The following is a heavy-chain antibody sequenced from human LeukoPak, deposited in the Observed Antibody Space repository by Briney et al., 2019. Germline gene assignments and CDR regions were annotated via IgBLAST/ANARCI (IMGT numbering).Heavy chain of an antibody. CDR2: INHSGST. CDR3: ARAPERWYSYGSYTYYYMDV. D-gene: IGHD5-18*01. J-gene: IGHJ6*03. V-gene: IGHV4-34*01. CDR1: GGSFSGYY. Sequence: PSETLSLTCAVYGGSFSGYYWSWIRQPPGKGLEWIGEINHSGSTNYNPSLKSRVTISVDTSKNQISLKLSSVTAADTTVYYCARAPERWYSYGSYTYYYMDVWGKGTTVTVSS.